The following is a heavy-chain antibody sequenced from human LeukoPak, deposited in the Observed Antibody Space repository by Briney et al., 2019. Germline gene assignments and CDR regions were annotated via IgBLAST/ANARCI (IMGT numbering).Heavy chain of an antibody. CDR3: ASDGYNIAGAFDI. CDR2: IYYSGST. D-gene: IGHD5-24*01. J-gene: IGHJ3*02. V-gene: IGHV4-59*01. Sequence: SETLSLTCTVSGGSISSYYWSWIRQPPGKGLEWIGYIYYSGSTNYNPSLKSRVTISVDTSKNQFSLKLSSVTAADTAVYYCASDGYNIAGAFDIWGQGTMVTVSS. CDR1: GGSISSYY.